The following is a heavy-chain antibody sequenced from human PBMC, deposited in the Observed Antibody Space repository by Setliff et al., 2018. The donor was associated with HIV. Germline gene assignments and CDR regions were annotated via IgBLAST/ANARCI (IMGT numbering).Heavy chain of an antibody. J-gene: IGHJ4*02. CDR2: IYTGGSP. D-gene: IGHD3-10*01. V-gene: IGHV4-61*09. CDR3: ARVGGFFGEARPPPDY. Sequence: SETLSLTCTVSGGSISSGRYYWSWIRQPAGKGLEWIGHIYTGGSPNYNPSLMSRVTISIDTSKDQLSLKLNSVTAADTAVYYCARVGGFFGEARPPPDYWGQGALVTVSS. CDR1: GGSISSGRYY.